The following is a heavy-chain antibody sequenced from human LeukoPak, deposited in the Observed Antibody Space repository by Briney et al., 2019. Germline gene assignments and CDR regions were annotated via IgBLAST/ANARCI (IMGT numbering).Heavy chain of an antibody. CDR3: ARENCSSTNCSLSGWFDP. V-gene: IGHV4-30-4*08. CDR1: GGSISSGDYY. D-gene: IGHD2-2*01. Sequence: SQTLSLTCTVSGGSISSGDYYWSWIRQPPGKGLEWIGYIYYSGSTYYNPSLKSRVTISVDTSKNQFSLKLSSVTAADTAVYYCARENCSSTNCSLSGWFDPWGQGTLVTVSS. CDR2: IYYSGST. J-gene: IGHJ5*02.